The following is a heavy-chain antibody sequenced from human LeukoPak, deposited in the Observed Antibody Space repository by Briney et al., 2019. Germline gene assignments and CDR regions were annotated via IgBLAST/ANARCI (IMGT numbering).Heavy chain of an antibody. J-gene: IGHJ4*02. CDR3: AKDKNTGRSASDY. Sequence: PGGSLRLSCAASGFTFSSYGMHWVRQAPGKGLEWVAVISYDGSNKYYADSVKGRFTISRDNSKNTLYLQMNSLRAEDTAVYYCAKDKNTGRSASDYWGQGILVTVSS. CDR2: ISYDGSNK. V-gene: IGHV3-30*18. CDR1: GFTFSSYG. D-gene: IGHD1-1*01.